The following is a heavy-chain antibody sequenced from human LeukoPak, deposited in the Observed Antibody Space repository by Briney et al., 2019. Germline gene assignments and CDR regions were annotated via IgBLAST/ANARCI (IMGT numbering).Heavy chain of an antibody. D-gene: IGHD5-18*01. J-gene: IGHJ5*02. Sequence: PSETLSLTCAVYGGSFSGYYWSWIRRPPGKGLEWIGEINHSGSTNYNPSLKSRVTISVDTSKNQFSLKLSSVTAADTAVYYCATLRPVDTAMARFDPWGQGTLVTVSS. V-gene: IGHV4-34*01. CDR2: INHSGST. CDR1: GGSFSGYY. CDR3: ATLRPVDTAMARFDP.